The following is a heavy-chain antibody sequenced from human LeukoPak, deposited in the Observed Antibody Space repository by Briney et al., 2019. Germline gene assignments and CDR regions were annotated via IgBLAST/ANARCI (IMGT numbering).Heavy chain of an antibody. D-gene: IGHD3-10*01. Sequence: SETLSLTCAVYGGSFSGYYWSWIRQPPGKGLEWIGEINHSGSTNYNPSLKSRVTISVDTSKNQFSLKLSSVTAADTAVYYCARGRFNRGSGKEKPQYYFDYWGQGTLVTVSS. V-gene: IGHV4-34*01. CDR2: INHSGST. CDR1: GGSFSGYY. CDR3: ARGRFNRGSGKEKPQYYFDY. J-gene: IGHJ4*02.